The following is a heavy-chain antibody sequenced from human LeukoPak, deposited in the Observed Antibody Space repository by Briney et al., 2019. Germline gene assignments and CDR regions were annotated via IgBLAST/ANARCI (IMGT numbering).Heavy chain of an antibody. CDR3: ATDSGWELQNAFDI. D-gene: IGHD1-26*01. J-gene: IGHJ3*02. CDR2: FDPEDGET. V-gene: IGHV1-24*01. Sequence: ASVKVSCTVSGYTLTELSMHWVRQAPGKGLEWMGGFDPEDGETIYAQKFQGRVTMTEDTSTDTAYMELSSLRSEDTAVYYCATDSGWELQNAFDIWGQGTMVTVSS. CDR1: GYTLTELS.